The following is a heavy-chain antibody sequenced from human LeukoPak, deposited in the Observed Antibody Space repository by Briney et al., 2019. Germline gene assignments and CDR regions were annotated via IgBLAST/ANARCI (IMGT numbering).Heavy chain of an antibody. Sequence: PSQTLSLTCTVSGGSISSNYWSWIRQSPGKGLEWIGSIYYSGSTYYNPSLKSRVTISVDTSKNQFSLKLSSVTAADTAVYYCARHKSPGDWFDPWGQGTLVTVSS. CDR1: GGSISSNY. V-gene: IGHV4-59*05. J-gene: IGHJ5*02. D-gene: IGHD4-17*01. CDR2: IYYSGST. CDR3: ARHKSPGDWFDP.